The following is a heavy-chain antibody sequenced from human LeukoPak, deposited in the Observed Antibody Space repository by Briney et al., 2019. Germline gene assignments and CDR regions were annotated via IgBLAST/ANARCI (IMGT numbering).Heavy chain of an antibody. D-gene: IGHD5-24*01. Sequence: SDTLSLTCTVSGGPISSYHGIWLRHPPGKGLEWIGYIYYSGSTNYNPSLKSRVTISVDTSKNQFSLKLSSVTAADTAVYYCARDNSVRDEAWWFNPWGQGTLVTVSS. J-gene: IGHJ5*02. CDR1: GGPISSYH. CDR2: IYYSGST. CDR3: ARDNSVRDEAWWFNP. V-gene: IGHV4-59*13.